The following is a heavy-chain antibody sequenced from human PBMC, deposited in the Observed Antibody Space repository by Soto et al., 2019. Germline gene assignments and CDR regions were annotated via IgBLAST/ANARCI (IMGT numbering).Heavy chain of an antibody. CDR1: GGTFGRYS. CDR2: IIPIFGIA. CDR3: AREDRDRETGLVPAAIDGMDV. J-gene: IGHJ6*02. D-gene: IGHD2-2*01. V-gene: IGHV1-69*08. Sequence: QVQLVQSGAEVKKPGSSVKVSCKASGGTFGRYSITWVRQAPGHGLEWIGRIIPIFGIASYAQKFQGRVTITADESTSTAYMEPSSLRSDDTAVYYCAREDRDRETGLVPAAIDGMDVWGQGTTVTVSS.